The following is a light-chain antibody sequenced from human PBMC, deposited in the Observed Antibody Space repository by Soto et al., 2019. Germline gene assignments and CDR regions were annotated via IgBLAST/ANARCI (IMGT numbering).Light chain of an antibody. V-gene: IGKV1-5*01. J-gene: IGKJ4*01. CDR3: QHPRLT. Sequence: DIQMTQSPSTLSASVGDRVTITCRASQSISSWLAWYQQKPGKAPKLLIYDASSLESGVPSRFSGGGSGTEFTLTISSLQPDDFATYYCQHPRLTFGGGTKVEIK. CDR2: DAS. CDR1: QSISSW.